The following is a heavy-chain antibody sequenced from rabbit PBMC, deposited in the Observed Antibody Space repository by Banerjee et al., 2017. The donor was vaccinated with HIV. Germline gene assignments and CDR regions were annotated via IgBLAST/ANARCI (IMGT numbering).Heavy chain of an antibody. D-gene: IGHD2-1*01. CDR2: INTISGDT. J-gene: IGHJ4*01. Sequence: QEQLEESGGDLVKPEGSLTLTCKASAFSFSNKYVMCWVRQAPGKGLEWIACINTISGDTVYATWAKGRFTISKASWTTVTLQMTSLTAADTATYFCARTVADYGAAFDLWGPGTLVTVS. V-gene: IGHV1S45*01. CDR1: AFSFSNKYV. CDR3: ARTVADYGAAFDL.